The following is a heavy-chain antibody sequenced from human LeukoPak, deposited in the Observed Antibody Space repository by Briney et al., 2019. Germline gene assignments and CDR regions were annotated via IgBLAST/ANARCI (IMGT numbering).Heavy chain of an antibody. V-gene: IGHV4-34*01. D-gene: IGHD5-12*01. CDR2: INHSGST. CDR1: GGSFSGYY. CDR3: ATLPDGYNFNY. Sequence: SETLSLTCAVYGGSFSGYYWSWIRQPPGKGLEWIGEINHSGSTNYNPSLKSRVTISVDTSKNRFSLKLSSVTAADTAVYYCATLPDGYNFNYWGQGTLVTVSS. J-gene: IGHJ4*02.